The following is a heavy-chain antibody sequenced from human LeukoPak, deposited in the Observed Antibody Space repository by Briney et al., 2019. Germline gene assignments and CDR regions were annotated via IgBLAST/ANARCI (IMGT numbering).Heavy chain of an antibody. CDR2: IYYSGST. CDR1: GGSISSYY. J-gene: IGHJ3*02. Sequence: PSETLSLTCTVSGGSISSYYWSWIRQPPGKGLEWIGYIYYSGSTNYNPSLKSRVTISVDTSKNQFSLKLSSVTAADTAVYYCARITYYYDSSEHAFDIWGQGTMVTVSS. CDR3: ARITYYYDSSEHAFDI. D-gene: IGHD3-22*01. V-gene: IGHV4-59*01.